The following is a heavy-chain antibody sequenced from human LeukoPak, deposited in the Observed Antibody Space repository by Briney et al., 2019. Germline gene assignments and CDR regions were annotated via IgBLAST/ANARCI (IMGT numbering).Heavy chain of an antibody. CDR2: ISGSGGST. Sequence: PGGSLRLSCAASGFTFSSYAVSWVRQAPGKGLEWVSAISGSGGSTYYADSVKGRFTISRDNSKNTLYLQMNNLRAEDTAVYYCAKDEDIVVVVAAFYWGQGTLVTVSS. CDR3: AKDEDIVVVVAAFY. J-gene: IGHJ4*02. V-gene: IGHV3-23*01. D-gene: IGHD2-15*01. CDR1: GFTFSSYA.